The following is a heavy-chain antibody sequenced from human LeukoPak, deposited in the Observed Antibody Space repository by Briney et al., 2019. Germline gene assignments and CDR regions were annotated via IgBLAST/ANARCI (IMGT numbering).Heavy chain of an antibody. CDR2: ISLAGQT. CDR3: SRESGPFCPFGY. CDR1: GGSISGTNW. D-gene: IGHD1-26*01. J-gene: IGHJ4*02. V-gene: IGHV4/OR15-8*02. Sequence: PSETLSLACGVSGGSISGTNWWSWVRQPPGQGLEWIGEISLAGQTNYNPSLNGRVTMSLDKSSNQLSLHLTSVTAADTATYFCSRESGPFCPFGYWGQGTLVIVSS.